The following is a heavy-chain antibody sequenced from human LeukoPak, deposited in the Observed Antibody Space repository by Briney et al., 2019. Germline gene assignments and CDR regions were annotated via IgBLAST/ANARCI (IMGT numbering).Heavy chain of an antibody. CDR3: AKDFNPHIVVVPAAKD. J-gene: IGHJ4*02. D-gene: IGHD2-2*01. CDR2: ISSSSTYI. Sequence: GGSLRLSCAASGFTFSSFNMNWVRQAPGKGLEWVSSISSSSTYIYYADSVKGRFTISRDNAKNSLCLQMNSLRAEDTAVYYCAKDFNPHIVVVPAAKDWGQGTLVTVSS. CDR1: GFTFSSFN. V-gene: IGHV3-21*01.